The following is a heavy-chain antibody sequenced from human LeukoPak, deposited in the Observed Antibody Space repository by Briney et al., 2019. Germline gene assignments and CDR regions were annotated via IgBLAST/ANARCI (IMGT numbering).Heavy chain of an antibody. D-gene: IGHD5-18*01. CDR3: ARDGYGRSRYYYGMDV. CDR1: GYTFTSYY. V-gene: IGHV1-46*01. J-gene: IGHJ6*02. Sequence: GASVKVSCKASGYTFTSYYMHWVRQAPGQGLEWMGIINPSGGSTSYAQKFQGRVTITRDTSASTAYMELSSLRSEDTAVYYCARDGYGRSRYYYGMDVWGQGTTVTVSS. CDR2: INPSGGST.